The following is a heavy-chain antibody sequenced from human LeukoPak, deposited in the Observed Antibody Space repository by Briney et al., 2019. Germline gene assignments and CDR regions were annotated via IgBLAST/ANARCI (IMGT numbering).Heavy chain of an antibody. CDR1: GGYISSSNW. CDR3: ARANKRWLQVDY. J-gene: IGHJ4*02. CDR2: IYYSGST. Sequence: SGTLSLTCGVSGGYISSSNWWSWVRQPPGKGLEWIGYIYYSGSTYYNPSLKSRVTISVDTSKNQFSLKLSSVTAADTAVYYCARANKRWLQVDYWGQGTLVTVSS. D-gene: IGHD5-24*01. V-gene: IGHV4-4*02.